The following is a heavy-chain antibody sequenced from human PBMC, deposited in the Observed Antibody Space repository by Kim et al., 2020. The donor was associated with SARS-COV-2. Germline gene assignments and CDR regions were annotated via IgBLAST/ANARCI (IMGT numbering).Heavy chain of an antibody. Sequence: GGSLRLSCAASGFTFSSYAMHWVRQAPGKGLEWVAVISYDGSNKYYADSVKGRFTISRDNSKNTLYLQMNSLRAEDTAVYYCARGRVAGNGPSYYYYGMDVWGQGTTVTVSS. D-gene: IGHD6-19*01. CDR3: ARGRVAGNGPSYYYYGMDV. J-gene: IGHJ6*02. V-gene: IGHV3-30*04. CDR1: GFTFSSYA. CDR2: ISYDGSNK.